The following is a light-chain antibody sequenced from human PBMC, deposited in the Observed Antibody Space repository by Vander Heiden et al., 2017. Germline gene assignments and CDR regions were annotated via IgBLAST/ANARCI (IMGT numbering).Light chain of an antibody. CDR2: GNS. Sequence: QSVLTQPPSVSGAPGQRVTISCTGSSSNIGAGYDVHWYQQLPGTAPKLRSYGNSNRPSGVPDRFSGSKSGTSASLAITGLQAEDEADYDCQYYDSSLSGWVFGGGTKLTVL. V-gene: IGLV1-40*01. J-gene: IGLJ2*01. CDR3: QYYDSSLSGWV. CDR1: SSNIGAGYD.